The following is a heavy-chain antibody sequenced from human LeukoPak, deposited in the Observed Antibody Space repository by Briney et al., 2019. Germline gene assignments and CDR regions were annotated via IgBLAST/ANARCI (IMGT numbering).Heavy chain of an antibody. CDR1: GFTFDDYA. D-gene: IGHD6-13*01. Sequence: GRSLRLSCVASGFTFDDYAMHWVRQPPGKGLEWVSGISWNSGKIDYAGSVKGRFTISRDNAKNSLYLQMNSLTEEDTALYYCAKDVGYSTAYCDYWGQGTLVTVSS. V-gene: IGHV3-9*01. CDR3: AKDVGYSTAYCDY. J-gene: IGHJ4*02. CDR2: ISWNSGKI.